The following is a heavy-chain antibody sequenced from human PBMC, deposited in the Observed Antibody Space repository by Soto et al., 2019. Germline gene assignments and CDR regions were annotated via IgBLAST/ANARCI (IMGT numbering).Heavy chain of an antibody. Sequence: SETLSLTCTVSGGSISSSGYYWSWIRQHPGKGLEWIGYIFYSGTTYYNPSLKSRVTISVDRSKNQFSLKLSSVTAADTAVYYCASNLYYDSSGYYRSDAFDIWGQGTMVTVSS. V-gene: IGHV4-31*03. CDR3: ASNLYYDSSGYYRSDAFDI. CDR2: IFYSGTT. CDR1: GGSISSSGYY. D-gene: IGHD3-22*01. J-gene: IGHJ3*02.